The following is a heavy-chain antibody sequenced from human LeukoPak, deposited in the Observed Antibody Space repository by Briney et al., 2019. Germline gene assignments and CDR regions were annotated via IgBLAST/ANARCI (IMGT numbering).Heavy chain of an antibody. J-gene: IGHJ4*02. CDR2: INHSGST. V-gene: IGHV4-30-2*01. CDR1: GGSISSGGYY. D-gene: IGHD1-26*01. Sequence: PSQTLSLTCTVSGGSISSGGYYWSWIRQPPGKGLEWIGEINHSGSTNYNPSLKSRVTISVDTSKNQFSLKLSSVTAADTAVYYCARGEGGSPIDYWGQGTLATVSS. CDR3: ARGEGGSPIDY.